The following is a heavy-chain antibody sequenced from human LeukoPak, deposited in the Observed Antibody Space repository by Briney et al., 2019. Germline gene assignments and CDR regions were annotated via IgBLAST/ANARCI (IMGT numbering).Heavy chain of an antibody. J-gene: IGHJ3*02. D-gene: IGHD3-22*01. Sequence: PSQTLSLTCTVAGGSITNDGYYWGWIRQHPGRGLEWIGYIYYRGSTYYNPSLESRFTISVDTSKNQFSLKLNSVTAADTAVYYCARDRDGGGYTFDIWGQGTMVTVSS. V-gene: IGHV4-31*03. CDR3: ARDRDGGGYTFDI. CDR2: IYYRGST. CDR1: GGSITNDGYY.